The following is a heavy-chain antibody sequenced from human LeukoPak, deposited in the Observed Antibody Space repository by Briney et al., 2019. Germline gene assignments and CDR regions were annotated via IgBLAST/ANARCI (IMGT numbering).Heavy chain of an antibody. V-gene: IGHV3-30*04. CDR1: VFTFGTYA. CDR2: ILSDGSIQ. J-gene: IGHJ4*02. Sequence: PGGSLRLSCAASVFTFGTYAMHGVRQAPGKGLEWVAVILSDGSIQNTADSVRGRFIISRDNSKNTLFLQMNRLRTEDTAVYYCARGAILGGYNLIDDWGQGTLVTVSS. D-gene: IGHD1-26*01. CDR3: ARGAILGGYNLIDD.